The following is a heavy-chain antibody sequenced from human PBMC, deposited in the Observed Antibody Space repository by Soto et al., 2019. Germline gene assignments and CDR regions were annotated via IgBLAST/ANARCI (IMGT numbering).Heavy chain of an antibody. Sequence: TLSLTCAVSGGSISSGGYSWSWIRQPPGKGLEWIGYIYHSGSTYYNPSLKSRVTISVDRSKNQFSLKLSSVTAADTAVYYCARGNVVAIDYWGQGTLVTSPQ. D-gene: IGHD2-21*01. V-gene: IGHV4-30-2*01. CDR1: GGSISSGGYS. J-gene: IGHJ4*02. CDR2: IYHSGST. CDR3: ARGNVVAIDY.